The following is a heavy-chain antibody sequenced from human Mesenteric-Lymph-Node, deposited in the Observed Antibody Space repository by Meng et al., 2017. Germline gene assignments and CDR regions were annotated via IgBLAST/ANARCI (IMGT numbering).Heavy chain of an antibody. Sequence: GGCRVTPGVPLRLFCALSVFTFVSFTMNWARQAPGKGLEWVSAISGSGGSTYYADSVKGRFTISRDNSKNTLYLQMNSLRAEDTAVYYCAKVTMAGEVDYWGQGTLVTVSS. CDR1: VFTFVSFT. V-gene: IGHV3-23*01. CDR2: ISGSGGST. D-gene: IGHD5-24*01. J-gene: IGHJ4*02. CDR3: AKVTMAGEVDY.